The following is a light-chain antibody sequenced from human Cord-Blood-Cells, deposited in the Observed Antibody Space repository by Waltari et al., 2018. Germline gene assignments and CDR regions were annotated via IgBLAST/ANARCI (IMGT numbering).Light chain of an antibody. V-gene: IGKV3-20*01. J-gene: IGKJ4*01. CDR1: QSVSSSY. CDR3: QRYGSSPPLT. CDR2: GAS. Sequence: EIVLTQSPGTLSLSPGERAPLSCRASQSVSSSYLAWYQQKPGQAPRLLIYGASSRATGIPDRFSGSGSGTDFTLTISRLEPEDFAVYYCQRYGSSPPLTFGGGTKVEIK.